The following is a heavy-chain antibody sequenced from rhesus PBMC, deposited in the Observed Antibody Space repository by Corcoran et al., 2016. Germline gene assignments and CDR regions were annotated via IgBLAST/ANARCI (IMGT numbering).Heavy chain of an antibody. J-gene: IGHJ4*01. CDR3: ARRNSNQGDFDY. V-gene: IGHV4S11*01. CDR1: GGSISSSY. CDR2: IDSSGST. D-gene: IGHD4-23*01. Sequence: QVQLQESGPGLVKPSETLSLTGAVYGGSISSSYWSGSRQAPGKGLELIGRIDSSGSTYYNPSLKSRVTLSVDTSKNQFSLKLSSVTAADTAVYYCARRNSNQGDFDYWGQGVLVTVSS.